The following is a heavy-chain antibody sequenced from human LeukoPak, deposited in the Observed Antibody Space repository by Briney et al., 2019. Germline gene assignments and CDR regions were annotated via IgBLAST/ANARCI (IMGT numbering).Heavy chain of an antibody. J-gene: IGHJ4*02. V-gene: IGHV4-34*01. CDR1: GVPFSGYH. D-gene: IGHD3-3*01. Sequence: PSETLYLTCAVYGVPFSGYHWSWIRQPPGKGLEGNGEINHSGSTNYNPPLKSRATIPINTPKNQFSLKLSPATAADTPRYSFPCTKGFKVYWGQGTLVTVSS. CDR3: PCTKGFKVY. CDR2: INHSGST.